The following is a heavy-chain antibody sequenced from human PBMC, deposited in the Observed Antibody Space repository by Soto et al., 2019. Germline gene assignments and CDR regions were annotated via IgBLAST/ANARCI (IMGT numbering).Heavy chain of an antibody. Sequence: QVHLVQSGTEVKMPGASVKVSCKASGFTFTSYAITWVRQAPGQGLEWMGWISAYNGNTNYAQKFRGRVTMTTDSSTSTAYMELGSLTSDDTALYFCARDFTGGPPDGVDSWGQGTLVTVSA. D-gene: IGHD1-26*01. V-gene: IGHV1-18*01. CDR1: GFTFTSYA. CDR3: ARDFTGGPPDGVDS. J-gene: IGHJ4*02. CDR2: ISAYNGNT.